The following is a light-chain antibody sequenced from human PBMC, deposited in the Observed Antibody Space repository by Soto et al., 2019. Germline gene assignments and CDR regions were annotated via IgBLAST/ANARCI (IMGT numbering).Light chain of an antibody. CDR2: DAS. Sequence: EIVLTQSPATLSLYPGERATLSCRASQSVSSYLAWYQQKPGQAPRLLIYDASNRATCIPARFSGSGSATDFTHTISCLEADDFAVYYCQPRSYGFTFGPGTKVHIK. CDR1: QSVSSY. V-gene: IGKV3-11*01. CDR3: QPRSYGFT. J-gene: IGKJ3*01.